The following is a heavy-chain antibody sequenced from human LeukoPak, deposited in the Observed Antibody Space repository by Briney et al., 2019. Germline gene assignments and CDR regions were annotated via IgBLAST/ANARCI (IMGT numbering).Heavy chain of an antibody. D-gene: IGHD3-3*01. J-gene: IGHJ4*02. CDR1: GFTFTSSA. Sequence: TSVKLSCTASGFTFTSSAMQWVRQARGQRLEWIGWIVVGSGNTNYAQKFQERVTITRDMSTSTAYMELSSLRAEDTAVYYCAADGGSGSGLDYWGQGTLVTVSS. V-gene: IGHV1-58*02. CDR3: AADGGSGSGLDY. CDR2: IVVGSGNT.